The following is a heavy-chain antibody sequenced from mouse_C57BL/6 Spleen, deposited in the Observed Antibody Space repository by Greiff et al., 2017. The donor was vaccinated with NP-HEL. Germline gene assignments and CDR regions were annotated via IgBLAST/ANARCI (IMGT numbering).Heavy chain of an antibody. Sequence: DAGGGLVQPKGSLKLSCAASGFSFNTYAMNWVRQAPGKGLEWVARIRSKSNNYATYYADSVKDRFTISRDDSESMLYLQMNNLKTEDTAMYYCVRQGSNYAWFAYWGQGTLVTVSA. CDR3: VRQGSNYAWFAY. J-gene: IGHJ3*01. CDR1: GFSFNTYA. V-gene: IGHV10-1*01. CDR2: IRSKSNNYAT. D-gene: IGHD2-5*01.